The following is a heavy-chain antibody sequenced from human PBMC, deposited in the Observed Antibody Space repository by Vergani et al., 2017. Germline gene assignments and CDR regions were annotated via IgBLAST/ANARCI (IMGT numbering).Heavy chain of an antibody. CDR3: ARAPFFTMVRGIGRNYFDY. CDR2: INHSGST. CDR1: GGSFSGYY. D-gene: IGHD3-10*01. V-gene: IGHV4-34*01. J-gene: IGHJ4*02. Sequence: QVQLQQWGPGLLKPSETLSLTCAVYGGSFSGYYWSWIRQPPGKGLEWIGEINHSGSTNYNPSLKSRVTISVDTSKNQFSLKLSSVTAADTAVYYCARAPFFTMVRGIGRNYFDYWGQGTLVTVSS.